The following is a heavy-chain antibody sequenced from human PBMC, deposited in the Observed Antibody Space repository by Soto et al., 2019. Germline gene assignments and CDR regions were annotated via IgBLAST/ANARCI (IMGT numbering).Heavy chain of an antibody. CDR2: IYYSGST. CDR1: GGSISSSSYY. Sequence: SETLSLTCTVSGGSISSSSYYWGWIRQPPGKGLERIGSIYYSGSTYYNPSLKSRVTISVDTSKNQFSLKLSSVTAADTAVYYCARRNLFTMIVGVQGGPENFVFDMGGQGKMVTVS. J-gene: IGHJ3*02. V-gene: IGHV4-39*01. D-gene: IGHD3-22*01. CDR3: ARRNLFTMIVGVQGGPENFVFDM.